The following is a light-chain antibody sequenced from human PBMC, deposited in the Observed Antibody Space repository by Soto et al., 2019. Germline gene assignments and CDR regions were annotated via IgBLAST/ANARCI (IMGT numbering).Light chain of an antibody. V-gene: IGKV1-39*01. CDR1: QSISSY. Sequence: IQMTQSPSSLSASVGARVTLPCRASQSISSYLNWYQEKPGKAPKLLIYAASSLQSGVPSRFSGSGSGTDFTLTISSLQPEDFATYYCQQSYSTPITFGQGTRLEIK. CDR2: AAS. J-gene: IGKJ5*01. CDR3: QQSYSTPIT.